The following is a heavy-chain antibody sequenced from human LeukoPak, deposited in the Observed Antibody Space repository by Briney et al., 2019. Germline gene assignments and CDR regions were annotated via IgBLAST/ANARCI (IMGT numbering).Heavy chain of an antibody. CDR2: IYYSGST. Sequence: SETLSLTCTVSGVSISSSSYYWGWIRQPPGKGLEWIGSIYYSGSTYYNPSLKSRVTISVDTSKNQFSLKLSSVTAADTAVYYCARCLWFGELLFWFDPWGQGTLVTVSS. V-gene: IGHV4-39*01. CDR1: GVSISSSSYY. J-gene: IGHJ5*02. D-gene: IGHD3-10*01. CDR3: ARCLWFGELLFWFDP.